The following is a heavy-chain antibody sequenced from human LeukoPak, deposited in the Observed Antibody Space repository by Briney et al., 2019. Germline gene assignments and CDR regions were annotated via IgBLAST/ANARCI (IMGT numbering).Heavy chain of an antibody. CDR1: GFTFSSYS. V-gene: IGHV3-21*01. J-gene: IGHJ4*02. D-gene: IGHD6-19*01. CDR3: ARELDSSGWYQGLDY. Sequence: GGSLRLSCAASGFTFSSYSMTWVRQAPGKGLEWVSSISSSSSYIYYADSVKGRFTISRDNAKNSLYLQMNSLRAEDTAVYYCARELDSSGWYQGLDYWGQGTLVTVSS. CDR2: ISSSSSYI.